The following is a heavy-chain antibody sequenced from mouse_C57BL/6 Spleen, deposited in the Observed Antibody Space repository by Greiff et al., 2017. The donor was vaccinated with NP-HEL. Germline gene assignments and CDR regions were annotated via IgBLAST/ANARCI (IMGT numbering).Heavy chain of an antibody. V-gene: IGHV1-55*01. CDR3: ARALYSNYDYYAMDY. Sequence: QVQLQQPGAELVKPGASVKMSCKASGYTFTSYWITWVKQRPGQGLEWIGDIYPGSGSTNYNEKFKSKATLTVDTSSSTAYRQLSSLTSEDSAVYYCARALYSNYDYYAMDYWGQGTSVTVSS. CDR1: GYTFTSYW. J-gene: IGHJ4*01. CDR2: IYPGSGST. D-gene: IGHD2-5*01.